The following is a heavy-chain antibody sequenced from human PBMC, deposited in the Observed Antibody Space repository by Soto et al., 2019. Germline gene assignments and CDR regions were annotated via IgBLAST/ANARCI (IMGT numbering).Heavy chain of an antibody. V-gene: IGHV4-34*12. CDR1: GGSFSAYY. D-gene: IGHD1-26*01. Sequence: SETLSLTCAVYGGSFSAYYWSWVRQPPGKGLEWIGEIIHSESTKYNPSLKSRVTISVDTSKNQFSLKLSSVTAADTAVYYCARQRPTDGRREFANYYGMDVWGQGTPVTVSS. CDR2: IIHSEST. J-gene: IGHJ6*02. CDR3: ARQRPTDGRREFANYYGMDV.